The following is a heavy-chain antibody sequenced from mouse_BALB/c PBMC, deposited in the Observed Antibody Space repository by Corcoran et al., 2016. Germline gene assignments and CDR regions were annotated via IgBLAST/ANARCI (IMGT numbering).Heavy chain of an antibody. V-gene: IGHV3-6*02. J-gene: IGHJ4*01. Sequence: DVQLQESGPGLVKPSQSLSLTCSVTGYSITSGYYWNWIRQFPGNKLEWMGYISYDGSNNYNPSLKNRISITRDTSKNQFFLKLNSVTTEDTATYYCARGWLGAMDYWGQGTSVTVSS. CDR3: ARGWLGAMDY. D-gene: IGHD1-1*02. CDR1: GYSITSGYY. CDR2: ISYDGSN.